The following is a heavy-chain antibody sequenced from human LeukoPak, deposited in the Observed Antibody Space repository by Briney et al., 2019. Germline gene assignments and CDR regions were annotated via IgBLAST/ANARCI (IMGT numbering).Heavy chain of an antibody. CDR3: ARGRFGSYISFDY. V-gene: IGHV3-21*01. D-gene: IGHD1-26*01. Sequence: GGSLRLSCAASGFTFSSYSMNWVRQAPGKGLEWVSSISSSSSYIYYADSVKGLFTISRDNAKNSLHLQMNSLRAEDTAVYYCARGRFGSYISFDYWGQGTLVTVSS. CDR1: GFTFSSYS. CDR2: ISSSSSYI. J-gene: IGHJ4*02.